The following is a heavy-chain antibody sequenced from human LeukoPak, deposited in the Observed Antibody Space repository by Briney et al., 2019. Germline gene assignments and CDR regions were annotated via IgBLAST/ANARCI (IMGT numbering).Heavy chain of an antibody. CDR1: GFSFTNYW. Sequence: GGSLRLSCAASGFSFTNYWMSWVRQAPGKGLEWVANVKEDGTTKQYVDSVKGRFTISRDNAKNSLYLQMDSLRAEDTAVYYCAARGSDSLYFDYWGQGTLVTVSS. D-gene: IGHD2-21*01. CDR3: AARGSDSLYFDY. CDR2: VKEDGTTK. J-gene: IGHJ4*02. V-gene: IGHV3-7*03.